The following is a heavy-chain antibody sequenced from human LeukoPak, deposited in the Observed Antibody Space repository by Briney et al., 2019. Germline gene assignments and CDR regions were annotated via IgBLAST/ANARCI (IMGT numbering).Heavy chain of an antibody. CDR1: GFTFSNYW. Sequence: GGSLRLSCAPSGFTFSNYWMSWVRQAPGKGLEWVANIREDGSEKNYVDSVEGRFTISRDNAKNSLYLQMNSLRAEDMAVYYCARAIKRNIALAGPYFDSWGQGTLATVSS. J-gene: IGHJ4*02. D-gene: IGHD6-19*01. V-gene: IGHV3-7*01. CDR3: ARAIKRNIALAGPYFDS. CDR2: IREDGSEK.